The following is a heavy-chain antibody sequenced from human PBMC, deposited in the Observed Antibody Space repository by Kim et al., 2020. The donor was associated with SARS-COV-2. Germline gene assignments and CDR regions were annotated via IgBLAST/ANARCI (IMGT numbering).Heavy chain of an antibody. J-gene: IGHJ6*02. V-gene: IGHV4-59*08. Sequence: KRRVTISVDTSKTQFSLKLSSVTAADTAVYYCARHNVQLERRPFPGGMDVWGQGTTVTVSS. D-gene: IGHD1-1*01. CDR3: ARHNVQLERRPFPGGMDV.